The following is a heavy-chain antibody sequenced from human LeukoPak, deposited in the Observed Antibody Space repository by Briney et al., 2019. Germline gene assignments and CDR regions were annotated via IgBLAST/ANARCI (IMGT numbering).Heavy chain of an antibody. CDR1: GFTVSSNS. V-gene: IGHV3-48*02. CDR2: ISRSSSTL. J-gene: IGHJ4*02. D-gene: IGHD5-18*01. CDR3: ARDRTSGYNFASDS. Sequence: GGSLRLSCAASGFTVSSNSISWVRQAPGKGLEWISYISRSSSTLYYADSVRGRFTISRDNAKNSLYLQMNSLRDEDTAVYYCARDRTSGYNFASDSWGQGTLVTVSS.